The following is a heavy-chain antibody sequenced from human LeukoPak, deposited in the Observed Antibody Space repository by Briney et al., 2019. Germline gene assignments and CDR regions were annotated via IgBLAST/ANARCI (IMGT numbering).Heavy chain of an antibody. V-gene: IGHV3-30*03. D-gene: IGHD6-6*01. J-gene: IGHJ4*02. CDR1: GFTFSSYS. CDR3: ARARPIAARYYFDY. Sequence: PGGSLRLSCAASGFTFSSYSMNWVRQAPGKGLAWVAVISHDGSNKYYADSVKGRFTISRDNSKNTLYLQMNSLRAEDTAVYYCARARPIAARYYFDYWGQGTLVTVSS. CDR2: ISHDGSNK.